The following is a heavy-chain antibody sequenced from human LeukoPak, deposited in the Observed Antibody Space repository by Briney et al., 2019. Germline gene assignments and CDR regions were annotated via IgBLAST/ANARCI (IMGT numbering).Heavy chain of an antibody. D-gene: IGHD5-24*01. V-gene: IGHV3-66*01. CDR3: GSRDKGYYYGLDV. CDR2: ISGGGNT. CDR1: GFTGSSNY. J-gene: IGHJ6*02. Sequence: GGSLRLSCVASGFTGSSNYMSWVRQGPGKGLERVSIISGGGNTYYADSVKDRFTISRDNSKSTLYLQMKSLRAEDTAVYYCGSRDKGYYYGLDVWGQGTTVTVSS.